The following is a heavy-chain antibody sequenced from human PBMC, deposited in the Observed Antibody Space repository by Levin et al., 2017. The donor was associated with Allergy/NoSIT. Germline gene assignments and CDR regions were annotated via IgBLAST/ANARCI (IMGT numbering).Heavy chain of an antibody. CDR1: GFTFSSYW. J-gene: IGHJ4*02. CDR3: ARLETGSSPFYDY. CDR2: INSDGSST. D-gene: IGHD7-27*01. Sequence: GGSLRLSCAASGFTFSSYWMHWVRQAPGKGLVWVSRINSDGSSTSYADSVKGRFTISRDNAKNTLYLQMNSLRAEDTAVYYCARLETGSSPFYDYWGQGTLVTVSS. V-gene: IGHV3-74*01.